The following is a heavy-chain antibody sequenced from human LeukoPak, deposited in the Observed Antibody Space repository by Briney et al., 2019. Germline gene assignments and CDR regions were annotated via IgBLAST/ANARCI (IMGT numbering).Heavy chain of an antibody. D-gene: IGHD3-22*01. CDR2: IYYSGST. CDR1: GGSLSSSSHY. V-gene: IGHV4-39*01. Sequence: PSETLSLTCTVSGGSLSSSSHYWGWIRQPPGKGLEWIGSIYYSGSTYYNPSLKSRVTISVDTSKNQFSLKLSSVTAADTAVYYCARLSRGGSNEEYYYDSSGYYYYFDYWGQGTLVTVSS. J-gene: IGHJ4*02. CDR3: ARLSRGGSNEEYYYDSSGYYYYFDY.